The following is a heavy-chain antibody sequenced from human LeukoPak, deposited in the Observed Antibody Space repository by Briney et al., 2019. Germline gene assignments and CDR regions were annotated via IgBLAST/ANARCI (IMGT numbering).Heavy chain of an antibody. V-gene: IGHV1-18*01. CDR2: ISAYNGNT. J-gene: IGHJ4*01. CDR3: ARYYDSSNYDHDF. Sequence: ASVKVSCMASGYTFISYGISWVRQAPGQGVEWMGWISAYNGNTNYAQELQGRVTMTTDTSTRTAYMELSSLRSDDTAVYYCARYYDSSNYDHDFWGQGTLVTVSS. CDR1: GYTFISYG. D-gene: IGHD3-22*01.